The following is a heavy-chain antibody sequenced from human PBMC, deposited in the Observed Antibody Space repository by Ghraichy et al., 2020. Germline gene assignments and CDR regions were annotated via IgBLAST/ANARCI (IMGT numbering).Heavy chain of an antibody. CDR2: VYYSGNT. CDR3: ASGDNCGSFDL. J-gene: IGHJ5*02. Sequence: SQTLSLTCTVSGGSIRSYYLNWIRQPPGKGLDWIGYVYYSGNTNYNPSLKSRVTISVDTSKNQLSLNLNSVTAADTAVYYCASGDNCGSFDLWGQGTLVTVSS. D-gene: IGHD1-1*01. V-gene: IGHV4-59*01. CDR1: GGSIRSYY.